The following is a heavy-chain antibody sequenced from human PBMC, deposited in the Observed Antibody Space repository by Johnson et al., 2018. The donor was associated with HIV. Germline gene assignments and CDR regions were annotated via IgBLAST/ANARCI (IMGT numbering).Heavy chain of an antibody. V-gene: IGHV3-30*14. CDR3: ARDSSDCGGDCQGAFDI. D-gene: IGHD2-21*02. CDR1: GFTFSSYA. J-gene: IGHJ3*02. Sequence: QVQLVESGGGVVRPGGSLRLSCVASGFTFSSYAMAWVRQAPGKGLEWVALISYDGSNKYYADSVKGRFTISRDNSKNTLYLQMNSLRAEDTAVYYCARDSSDCGGDCQGAFDIWGQGTMVTVSS. CDR2: ISYDGSNK.